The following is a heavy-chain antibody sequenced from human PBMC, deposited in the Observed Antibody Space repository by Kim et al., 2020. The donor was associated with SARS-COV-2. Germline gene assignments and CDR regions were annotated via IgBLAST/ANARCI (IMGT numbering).Heavy chain of an antibody. D-gene: IGHD3-16*01. CDR3: ARDGGDLAPSYGMDV. V-gene: IGHV1-46*01. Sequence: ASVKVSCKASGYTFTSYYMHWVRQAPGQGLEWMGIINPSGGSTSYAQKFQGRVTMTRDTSTSTVYMELSSLRSEDTAAYYCARDGGDLAPSYGMDVWGQGTTVTVSS. CDR1: GYTFTSYY. CDR2: INPSGGST. J-gene: IGHJ6*02.